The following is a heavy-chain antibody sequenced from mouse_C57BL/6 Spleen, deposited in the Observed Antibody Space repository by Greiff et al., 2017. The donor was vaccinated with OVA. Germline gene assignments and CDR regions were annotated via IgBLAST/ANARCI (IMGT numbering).Heavy chain of an antibody. V-gene: IGHV1-18*01. CDR1: GYTFTDYN. Sequence: VQLQQSGPELVKPGASVKIPCKASGYTFTDYNMDWVKQSHGKSLAWIGDINPNNGGTIYNQKFKGKATLTVDKSSSTAYMELRSLTSEDTAVYYCARFFYDGYPWFAYWGQGTLVTVSA. CDR2: INPNNGGT. J-gene: IGHJ3*01. CDR3: ARFFYDGYPWFAY. D-gene: IGHD2-3*01.